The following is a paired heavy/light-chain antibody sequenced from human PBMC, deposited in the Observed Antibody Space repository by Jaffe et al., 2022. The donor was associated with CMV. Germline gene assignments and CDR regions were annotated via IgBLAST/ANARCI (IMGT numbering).Heavy chain of an antibody. J-gene: IGHJ3*02. D-gene: IGHD3-10*01. CDR1: GFTFSSHG. CDR2: MWYDASKK. Sequence: QVQLVESGGGVVQPGRSLRLSCAASGFTFSSHGMHWVRQAPGKGLEWVAVMWYDASKKNYADSVKGRFFISRDNPKNTLYLQMHSLRAEDTAVYYCVRDRFGELLTALDIWGQGTVVTVSS. V-gene: IGHV3-33*01. CDR3: VRDRFGELLTALDI.
Light chain of an antibody. CDR3: NSRDSSGNLFV. CDR2: GKN. CDR1: SLRSYY. J-gene: IGLJ1*01. V-gene: IGLV3-19*01. Sequence: SSELTQDPAVSVALGQTVRITCQGDSLRSYYASWYQQKPGQAPVVVMYGKNNRPSGIPDRFSGSSSGNTASLSITGAQAEDEAEYFCNSRDSSGNLFVFGTGTRVTVL.